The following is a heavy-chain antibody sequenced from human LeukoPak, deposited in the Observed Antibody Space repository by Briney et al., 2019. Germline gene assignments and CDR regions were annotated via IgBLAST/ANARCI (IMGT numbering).Heavy chain of an antibody. CDR1: GYTFTGYY. D-gene: IGHD3-10*01. J-gene: IGHJ4*02. CDR2: INPNSGGT. V-gene: IGHV1-2*02. CDR3: ARDMVVRGVRGADY. Sequence: ASVKVSCKASGYTFTGYYMHWVRQAPGQGLEWMGWINPNSGGTNYVQKFQGRVTMTRDTSISTAYMELSRLRSDDTAVYYCARDMVVRGVRGADYWGQGTLVTVSS.